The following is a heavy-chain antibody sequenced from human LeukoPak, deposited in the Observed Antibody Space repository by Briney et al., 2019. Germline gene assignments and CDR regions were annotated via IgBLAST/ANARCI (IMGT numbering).Heavy chain of an antibody. CDR3: AREGGFTRDY. Sequence: ASVKVSCKASGYTFTSYYMHWVRQATGQGLEWMGWMNPNSGNTGYAQKFQGRVTMTRNTSISTAYMELSSLRSEDTAVYYCAREGGFTRDYWGQGTLVTVSS. CDR1: GYTFTSYY. D-gene: IGHD3-10*01. V-gene: IGHV1-8*02. CDR2: MNPNSGNT. J-gene: IGHJ4*02.